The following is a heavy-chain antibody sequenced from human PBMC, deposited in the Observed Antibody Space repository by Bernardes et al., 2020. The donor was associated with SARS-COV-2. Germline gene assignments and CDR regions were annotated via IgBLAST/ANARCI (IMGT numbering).Heavy chain of an antibody. CDR3: ARLGGYCNGGSCYSDY. Sequence: ETLSLTCTVSGVSISSNLYYWGWIRQSPGKGLEWIGTIFYSGTTYYSPSLKSLVIMSVDTSKNQFSLKLSSVTAADTAVYYCARLGGYCNGGSCYSDYWGQGALVTVSS. CDR2: IFYSGTT. J-gene: IGHJ4*02. CDR1: GVSISSNLYY. V-gene: IGHV4-39*01. D-gene: IGHD2-15*01.